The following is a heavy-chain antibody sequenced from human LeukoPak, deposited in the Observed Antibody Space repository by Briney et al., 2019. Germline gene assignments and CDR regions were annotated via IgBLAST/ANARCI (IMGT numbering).Heavy chain of an antibody. J-gene: IGHJ1*01. D-gene: IGHD6-19*01. CDR3: AKDLFGVAGSWGYFQY. CDR1: GFTLRDYA. CDR2: IRGGSSDT. V-gene: IGHV3-23*01. Sequence: GGSLRLSCAVSGFTLRDYAMSWVRQAPGKGPEWISAIRGGSSDTYYADSVRGRFTISRDNSKNTLYLQMNSLSAEDTAVYYCAKDLFGVAGSWGYFQYWGPGTLVTVSS.